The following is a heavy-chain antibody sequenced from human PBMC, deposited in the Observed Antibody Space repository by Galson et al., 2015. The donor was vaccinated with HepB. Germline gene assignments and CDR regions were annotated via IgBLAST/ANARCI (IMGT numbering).Heavy chain of an antibody. CDR3: ARREREDV. CDR1: GYTFADNW. CDR2: IDPSDSYT. V-gene: IGHV5-10-1*01. D-gene: IGHD5-24*01. J-gene: IGHJ6*02. Sequence: QSGAEVKKPGESLRISCKGSGYTFADNWISWVRQKPGKGLERMGRIDPSDSYTYYNPSFQGHVTISVDKSISTAYLQWSRLKASDTAMYFCARREREDVWGQGTTVIVSS.